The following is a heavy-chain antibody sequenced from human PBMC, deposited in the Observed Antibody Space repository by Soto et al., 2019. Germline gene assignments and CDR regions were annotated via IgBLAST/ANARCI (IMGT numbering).Heavy chain of an antibody. V-gene: IGHV3-7*04. D-gene: IGHD3-22*01. CDR3: ARGRDSSGYGFFDY. Sequence: EVQLVESGGGLVQPGGSLRLSCAASGFTFSSFWMTWVRQAPGKGLEWVANIKEDGSEKKYVDSVKGRLTISRDNAKKSLYLQMNSVRVEDTGVYYCARGRDSSGYGFFDYWGQGTLVTVSS. CDR1: GFTFSSFW. CDR2: IKEDGSEK. J-gene: IGHJ4*02.